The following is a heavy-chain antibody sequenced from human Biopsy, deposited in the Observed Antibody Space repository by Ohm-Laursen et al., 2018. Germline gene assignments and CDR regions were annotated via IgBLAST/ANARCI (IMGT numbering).Heavy chain of an antibody. J-gene: IGHJ4*02. CDR3: ARWETTLGRSLDS. V-gene: IGHV1-8*01. CDR1: GYTFINYD. CDR2: MNPKSRNT. D-gene: IGHD1-26*01. Sequence: ASVKVSCKASGYTFINYDINWVRQAPGQGLEWIGWMNPKSRNTGYAQKFQGRVTMTRDTAITTAYMELSSLRSDDTAVYFCARWETTLGRSLDSWGQGTLVAVSS.